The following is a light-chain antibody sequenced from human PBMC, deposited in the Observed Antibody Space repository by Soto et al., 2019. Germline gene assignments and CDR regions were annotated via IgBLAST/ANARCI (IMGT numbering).Light chain of an antibody. CDR3: GTRDDGLNGVV. CDR2: SND. V-gene: IGLV1-44*01. CDR1: SSNIGSNT. Sequence: QSVLTQPPSASGTPGQRVTISCSGSSSNIGSNTVNWYQQFPGTAPKLLIYSNDQRPSGVPDRFSGSRSGTSASLAISGLQSEDEADYYCGTRDDGLNGVVFGGGTKLTVL. J-gene: IGLJ2*01.